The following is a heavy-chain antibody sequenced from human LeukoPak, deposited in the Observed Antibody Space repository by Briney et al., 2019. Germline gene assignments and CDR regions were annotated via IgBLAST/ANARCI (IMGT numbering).Heavy chain of an antibody. Sequence: GGSLRLSCAASGFTVSSNYMSWVRQAPGKGLEWVSIIYSGGSTFYADSVKGRFTISRDNSKNTLYLQMNSLRAEDTAVYYCARGLFLSGYLDAFDIWGQGTVVTVSS. CDR3: ARGLFLSGYLDAFDI. J-gene: IGHJ3*02. CDR2: IYSGGST. V-gene: IGHV3-53*01. D-gene: IGHD3-22*01. CDR1: GFTVSSNY.